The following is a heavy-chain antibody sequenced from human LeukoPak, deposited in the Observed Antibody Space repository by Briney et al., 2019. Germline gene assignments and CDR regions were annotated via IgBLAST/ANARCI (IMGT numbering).Heavy chain of an antibody. J-gene: IGHJ4*02. V-gene: IGHV3-49*03. CDR2: IRSKAFGGTT. Sequence: GGSLRLSCTASGFTFGDYAMSWFRQAPGKGLEWVGFIRSKAFGGTTQYAASVKGRFTISRDDSKSIAYLPMNSLKTGDTAVYYCTRSRPGSLFDYWGQGTLVTVSS. CDR3: TRSRPGSLFDY. D-gene: IGHD1-26*01. CDR1: GFTFGDYA.